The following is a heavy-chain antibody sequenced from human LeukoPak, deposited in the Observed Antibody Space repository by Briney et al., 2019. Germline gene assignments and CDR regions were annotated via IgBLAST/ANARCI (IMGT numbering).Heavy chain of an antibody. CDR1: GGSISSGDYY. CDR3: ARGDGQLPGLAFDI. D-gene: IGHD2-2*01. J-gene: IGHJ3*02. Sequence: SETLSLTCTVSGGSISSGDYYWSWIRQPPGKGLEWIGYIYYSGSTYYNPSLKSRVTISVDTSKNQFSLKLSSVTAADTAVYYCARGDGQLPGLAFDIWGQGTMVTVSS. V-gene: IGHV4-30-4*01. CDR2: IYYSGST.